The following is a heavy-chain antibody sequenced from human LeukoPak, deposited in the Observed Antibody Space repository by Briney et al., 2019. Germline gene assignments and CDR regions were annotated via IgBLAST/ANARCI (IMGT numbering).Heavy chain of an antibody. Sequence: GGSLRLSCAASGFTFSSYWMHWVRQAPGKGLVWVSRINSDGSSTSYADSVKGRSTISRDNAKNTLYLQMNSLRADDTAVYYCAREGAVAGNFDYWGQGTLVTVSS. CDR3: AREGAVAGNFDY. D-gene: IGHD6-19*01. CDR2: INSDGSST. J-gene: IGHJ4*02. V-gene: IGHV3-74*01. CDR1: GFTFSSYW.